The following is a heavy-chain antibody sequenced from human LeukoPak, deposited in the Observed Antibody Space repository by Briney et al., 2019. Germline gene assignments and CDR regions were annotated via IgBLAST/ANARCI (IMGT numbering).Heavy chain of an antibody. J-gene: IGHJ2*01. CDR3: ARSLRSYDFWSVHGLGWYFDL. CDR1: GFTFSSYW. D-gene: IGHD3-3*01. Sequence: GXSLQISCAASGFTFSSYWMSWGRQAPGKGLEWVANIKQDGSEKYDVDSVKGRFTISRDNAKNSLYLQMNSLRAEDTAVYYCARSLRSYDFWSVHGLGWYFDLWGRGTLVTVSS. CDR2: IKQDGSEK. V-gene: IGHV3-7*01.